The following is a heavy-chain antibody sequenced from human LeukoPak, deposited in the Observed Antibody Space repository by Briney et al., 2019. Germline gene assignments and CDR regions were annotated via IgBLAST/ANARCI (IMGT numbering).Heavy chain of an antibody. CDR3: AKGLVFHDNYFDN. CDR1: GFSFSTYA. Sequence: PGDSLRLSCVASGFSFSTYAMNWVRQVPGEGLEWVSTIGGSDDSTSYADSVKGRFTISSDFSKNTLYLQMNSLRAEDTAVYFCAKGLVFHDNYFDNWGQGTLVTVSS. V-gene: IGHV3-23*01. J-gene: IGHJ4*02. CDR2: IGGSDDST. D-gene: IGHD5/OR15-5a*01.